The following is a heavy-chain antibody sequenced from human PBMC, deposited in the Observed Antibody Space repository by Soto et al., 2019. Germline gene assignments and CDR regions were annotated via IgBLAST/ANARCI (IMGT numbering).Heavy chain of an antibody. V-gene: IGHV2-70*11. Sequence: SGPTLVNPTQTLTLTCTFSGSSLSTSGMCVSWIRQPPGKALEWLARIDWDDDKYYKISLKTRLTISRDTSKNQVVLTMTNMDPVDTATYYCARTPGAGIDYWGQGTLVTVSS. CDR2: IDWDDDK. J-gene: IGHJ4*02. CDR1: GSSLSTSGMC. D-gene: IGHD6-13*01. CDR3: ARTPGAGIDY.